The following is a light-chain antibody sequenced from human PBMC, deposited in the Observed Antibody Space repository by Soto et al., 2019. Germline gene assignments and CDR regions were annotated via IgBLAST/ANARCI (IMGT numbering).Light chain of an antibody. V-gene: IGLV1-51*01. CDR2: DND. J-gene: IGLJ3*02. CDR1: SSNIGTNY. CDR3: GAWDSSLTAVM. Sequence: QSVVTQPPSVSAAPGQKVTISCSGSSSNIGTNYVSWYQQFPGTAPKLLIYDNDKRPSGIPDRFSGSKSGSSGTLGITGVQTGDEADYYCGAWDSSLTAVMFGGGTKVTVL.